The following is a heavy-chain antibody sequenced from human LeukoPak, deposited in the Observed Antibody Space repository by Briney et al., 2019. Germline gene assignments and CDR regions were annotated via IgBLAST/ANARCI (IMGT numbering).Heavy chain of an antibody. J-gene: IGHJ4*02. CDR2: IKQDGSEK. V-gene: IGHV3-7*01. CDR1: GFTFSSYW. D-gene: IGHD5-18*01. Sequence: GGSLRLSCAASGFTFSSYWMSWVRQAPGKGLEWVANIKQDGSEKYYVDSVKGRFTISRDNAKNPLYLQMNSLRAEDTAVYYCARGTRGYSYGYAKYWGQGTLVTVSS. CDR3: ARGTRGYSYGYAKY.